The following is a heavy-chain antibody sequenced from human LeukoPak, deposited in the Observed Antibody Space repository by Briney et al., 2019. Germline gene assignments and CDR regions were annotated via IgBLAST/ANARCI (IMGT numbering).Heavy chain of an antibody. CDR2: IIPTFGTA. Sequence: SVKVSCKASGGTFSSYAISWVRQAPGQGLEWMGRIIPTFGTANYAQKFQGRVTITTDESTSTAYMELSSLRSEDTAVYYCARDRRPGYSSGWWFDPWGQGTLVTVSS. CDR1: GGTFSSYA. CDR3: ARDRRPGYSSGWWFDP. J-gene: IGHJ5*02. D-gene: IGHD6-19*01. V-gene: IGHV1-69*05.